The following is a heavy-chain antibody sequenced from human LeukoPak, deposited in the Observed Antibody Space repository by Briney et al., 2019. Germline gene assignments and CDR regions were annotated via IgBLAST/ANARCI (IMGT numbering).Heavy chain of an antibody. CDR3: AKAFTTITPRFDH. D-gene: IGHD1-1*01. V-gene: IGHV3-30-3*01. Sequence: GRSLRLSCAASGFTFSSYAMHWVRQAPGKGLEWVAVISYDGSNKYYADSVKGRFTISRDNSKNMLFLQMSSLRAEDTAVYFCAKAFTTITPRFDHWGQGALVTVSS. J-gene: IGHJ4*02. CDR1: GFTFSSYA. CDR2: ISYDGSNK.